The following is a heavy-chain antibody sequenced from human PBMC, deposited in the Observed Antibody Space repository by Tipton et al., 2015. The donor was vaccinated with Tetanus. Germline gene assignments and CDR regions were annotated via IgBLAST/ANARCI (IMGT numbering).Heavy chain of an antibody. Sequence: TLSLTCAVSGGAFSGYYWSWIRQSPGEGLEWIGAINHSGGTNYNPSLRSRVTMSIDTSQKQVSLELTSVTAADTAVYYCARDFRERSGTYFSYYYTMDVWGQGTTVTVSS. D-gene: IGHD1-26*01. CDR2: INHSGGT. CDR1: GGAFSGYY. J-gene: IGHJ6*02. V-gene: IGHV4-34*01. CDR3: ARDFRERSGTYFSYYYTMDV.